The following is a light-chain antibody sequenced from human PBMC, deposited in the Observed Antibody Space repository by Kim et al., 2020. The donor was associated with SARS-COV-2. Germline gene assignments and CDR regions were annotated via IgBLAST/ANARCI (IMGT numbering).Light chain of an antibody. CDR3: QTWGTGIWM. V-gene: IGLV4-69*02. J-gene: IGLJ3*02. CDR2: VNNDGSH. CDR1: SGHSNYA. Sequence: ASVKLTCTLSSGHSNYAIAWHQQQPEKGPRYLMKVNNDGSHSKGDGIPDRFSGSTSGAERYLTISSLQSEDEADYYCQTWGTGIWMFGGGTKVTVL.